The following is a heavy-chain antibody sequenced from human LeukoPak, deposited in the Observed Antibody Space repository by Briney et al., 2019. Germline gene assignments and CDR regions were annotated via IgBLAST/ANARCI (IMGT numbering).Heavy chain of an antibody. CDR1: GFTFSSYE. D-gene: IGHD3-22*01. CDR2: ISSSGSTI. Sequence: PGGSLRLSCAASGFTFSSYEMNWVRQAPGKGLEWVSYISSSGSTIHYADSVKGRFTISRDNAKNSLYLQMNSLRAEDTAVYYCARETYYYDSSGYYGVDYWGQGTLVTVSS. V-gene: IGHV3-48*03. CDR3: ARETYYYDSSGYYGVDY. J-gene: IGHJ4*02.